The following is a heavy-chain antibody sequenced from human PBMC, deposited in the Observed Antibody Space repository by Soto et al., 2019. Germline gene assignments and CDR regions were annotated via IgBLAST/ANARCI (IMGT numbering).Heavy chain of an antibody. J-gene: IGHJ4*02. V-gene: IGHV3-23*01. CDR2: ISSGGAHT. CDR1: GFTFDTYA. Sequence: EVQLLESGGGLVQPGGSLRLSCTASGFTFDTYAMSWVRQAPGKGLEWVSSISSGGAHTYYADSVKGRFTISRDNSKNTLCLQLKSLRAEDMAVYYCAREIRPSCGGDCYWGRPFDNWGQGTLVTVSS. CDR3: AREIRPSCGGDCYWGRPFDN. D-gene: IGHD2-21*02.